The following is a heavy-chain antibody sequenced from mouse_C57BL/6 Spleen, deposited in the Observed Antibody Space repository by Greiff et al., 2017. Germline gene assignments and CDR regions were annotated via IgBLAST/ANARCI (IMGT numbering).Heavy chain of an antibody. J-gene: IGHJ2*01. Sequence: QVQLQQSGPGLVQPSQSLSITCTVSGFSLTSYGVHWVRQSPGKGLEWLGVIWRGGSTDYNAAFMSRLSTTKDNSKSQVFFKMNSLQADDTAIYYCAKEGGYYGSSSVYFDYWGQGTTLTVSS. CDR2: IWRGGST. CDR1: GFSLTSYG. V-gene: IGHV2-5*01. CDR3: AKEGGYYGSSSVYFDY. D-gene: IGHD1-1*01.